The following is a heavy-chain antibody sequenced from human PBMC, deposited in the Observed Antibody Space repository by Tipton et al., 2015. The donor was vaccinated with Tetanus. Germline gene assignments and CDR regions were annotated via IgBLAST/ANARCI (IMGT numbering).Heavy chain of an antibody. J-gene: IGHJ4*02. Sequence: SLRLSCAASGFTSKSHYMHWVRQAPGKGLEWVSGISGSGGTTSYADSVKGRFTISRDNSKNTLYLQMNSLRAEDTAVYYCAKSLYGGTDYWGQGTLVTVSS. CDR1: GFTSKSHY. CDR2: ISGSGGTT. CDR3: AKSLYGGTDY. V-gene: IGHV3-23*01. D-gene: IGHD2-2*02.